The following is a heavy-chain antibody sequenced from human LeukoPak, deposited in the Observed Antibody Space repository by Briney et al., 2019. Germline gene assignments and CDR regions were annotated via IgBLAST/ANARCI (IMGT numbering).Heavy chain of an antibody. CDR2: ISYDGSNK. V-gene: IGHV3-30-3*01. CDR3: AKDREYSGSYRPGPTRYYYGMDV. CDR1: GFTFSSYA. Sequence: GGSLRLSCAASGFTFSSYAMHWVRQAPGKGLEWVAVISYDGSNKYYADSVKGRFTISRDNSKNTLYLQMNSLRAEDTAVFYCAKDREYSGSYRPGPTRYYYGMDVWGQGTTVTVS. D-gene: IGHD1-26*01. J-gene: IGHJ6*02.